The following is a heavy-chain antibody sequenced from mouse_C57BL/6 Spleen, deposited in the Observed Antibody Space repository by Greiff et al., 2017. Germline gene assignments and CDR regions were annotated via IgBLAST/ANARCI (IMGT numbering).Heavy chain of an antibody. J-gene: IGHJ1*03. V-gene: IGHV1-52*01. CDR3: ARGYYYGSSYWYFDV. D-gene: IGHD1-1*01. CDR1: GYTFTSYW. CDR2: IDPSDSET. Sequence: QVQLQQPGAELVRPGSSVKLSCKASGYTFTSYWMHWVKQRPIQGLEWIGNIDPSDSETHYNQKFKDKATLTVDKSSSTAYMQLSSLTSEDSAVYYCARGYYYGSSYWYFDVWGTGTTVTVSS.